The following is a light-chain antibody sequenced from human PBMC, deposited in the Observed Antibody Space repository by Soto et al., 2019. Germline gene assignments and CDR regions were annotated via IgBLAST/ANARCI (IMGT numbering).Light chain of an antibody. J-gene: IGLJ2*01. V-gene: IGLV1-51*01. CDR3: GAWDSSLSGVV. Sequence: QSVLTQPPSLSAAPGQRVTISCSGSSSNIGTYSVSWYQQLPGTAPRLLIYDNNERPSGIPDRFSGSKSGTSATLGVTGLQTGDEADYYCGAWDSSLSGVVFGGGTKVTVL. CDR1: SSNIGTYS. CDR2: DNN.